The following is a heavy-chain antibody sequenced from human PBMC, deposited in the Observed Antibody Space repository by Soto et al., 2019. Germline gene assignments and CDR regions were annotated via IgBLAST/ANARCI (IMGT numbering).Heavy chain of an antibody. CDR2: IYSGGNT. V-gene: IGHV3-53*01. Sequence: EVQLVESGGGLVQPGGSLRLSCAASGFTVSSNYMSWVRQAPGKGLEWVSVIYSGGNTHYADSVKGRFTISRDNSKDTLYLQMNSLRAEDTAAYYCAREDYNGMDVWGQGTTVSVSS. CDR3: AREDYNGMDV. J-gene: IGHJ6*02. CDR1: GFTVSSNY.